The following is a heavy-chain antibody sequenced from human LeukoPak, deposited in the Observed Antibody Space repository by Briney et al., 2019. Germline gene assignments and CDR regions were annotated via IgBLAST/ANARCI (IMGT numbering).Heavy chain of an antibody. CDR3: ARGKGPRRPWYFDL. Sequence: PSETLSLTCTVSGGSISSYYWSWIRQPPGKGLEWIGYIYYSGSTNYNPSLKSRVTISGDTSKNQFSLKLSSVTATDTAVYYCARGKGPRRPWYFDLWGRGTLITVSS. CDR2: IYYSGST. J-gene: IGHJ2*01. V-gene: IGHV4-59*12. CDR1: GGSISSYY. D-gene: IGHD1-14*01.